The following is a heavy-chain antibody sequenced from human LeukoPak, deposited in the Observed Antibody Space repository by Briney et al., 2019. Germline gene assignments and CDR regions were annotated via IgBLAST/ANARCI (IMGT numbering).Heavy chain of an antibody. V-gene: IGHV4-59*01. D-gene: IGHD2-2*01. Sequence: PSETLSLTCTVSGGSISSFYWNQIRQPPGKGLEWIGYIYSSGSTNYNPSLKSRVTISLDTSKHQFSLNLSSVTAADTAVYYCARRVVVVSAAMRNDAFDIWGQGTMVTVSS. CDR2: IYSSGST. CDR1: GGSISSFY. CDR3: ARRVVVVSAAMRNDAFDI. J-gene: IGHJ3*02.